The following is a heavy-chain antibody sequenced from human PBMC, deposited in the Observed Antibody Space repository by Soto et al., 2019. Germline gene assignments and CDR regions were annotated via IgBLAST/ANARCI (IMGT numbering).Heavy chain of an antibody. D-gene: IGHD3-10*01. J-gene: IGHJ4*02. CDR1: GFTFSSYW. V-gene: IGHV3-7*01. Sequence: PGGSLRLSCAASGFTFSSYWMSWVRQAPGKGLEWVANIKPDGSQTNYVDSVKGRFTISRDNAKSSLYLQVNSLRAEDSAVYYCARDPVRGDGYTLDYWGQGALGTVS. CDR2: IKPDGSQT. CDR3: ARDPVRGDGYTLDY.